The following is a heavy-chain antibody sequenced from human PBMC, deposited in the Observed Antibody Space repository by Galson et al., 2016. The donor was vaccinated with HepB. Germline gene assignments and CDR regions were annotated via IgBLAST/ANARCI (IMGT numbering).Heavy chain of an antibody. CDR2: IYSGGST. J-gene: IGHJ4*03. V-gene: IGHV3-66*01. CDR1: GFTVSSTY. CDR3: AGDLRSGGYYQFDY. Sequence: SLRLSCAASGFTVSSTYMSWVRQAPGKGLEWVSVIYSGGSTYYADSVKGRFTISRDNSKNTLYLQMNSLRADDTAVYHCAGDLRSGGYYQFDYWGQGTMVTVSS. D-gene: IGHD3-22*01.